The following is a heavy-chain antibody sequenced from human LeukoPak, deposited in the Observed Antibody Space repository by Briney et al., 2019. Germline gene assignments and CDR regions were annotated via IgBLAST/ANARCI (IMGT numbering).Heavy chain of an antibody. CDR1: GFTFSDYY. CDR2: ISSSSYT. Sequence: GGSLRLSCAASGFTFSDYYMSWIRQAPGKGLEWASYISSSSYTNYADSVKGRFTISRDNAKNSLYLQMNSLRAEDTAVYYCARAPHYSNYGPYYYGMDVWGQGTTVTVSS. CDR3: ARAPHYSNYGPYYYGMDV. D-gene: IGHD4-11*01. J-gene: IGHJ6*02. V-gene: IGHV3-11*06.